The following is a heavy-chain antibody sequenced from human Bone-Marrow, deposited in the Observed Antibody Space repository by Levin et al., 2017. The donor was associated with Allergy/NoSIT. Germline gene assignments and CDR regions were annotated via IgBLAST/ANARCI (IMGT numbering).Heavy chain of an antibody. V-gene: IGHV1-69*01. CDR2: IIPIFGTA. Sequence: KISCKASGGTFSSYAISWVRQAPGQGLEWMGGIIPIFGTANYAQKFQGRVTITADESTSTAYMELSSLRSEDTAVYYCARGPHIAAAGLVYYFDYWGQGTLVTVSS. CDR1: GGTFSSYA. CDR3: ARGPHIAAAGLVYYFDY. J-gene: IGHJ4*02. D-gene: IGHD6-13*01.